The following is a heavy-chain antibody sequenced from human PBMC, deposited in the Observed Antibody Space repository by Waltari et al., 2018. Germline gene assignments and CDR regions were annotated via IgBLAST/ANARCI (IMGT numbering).Heavy chain of an antibody. CDR2: IYSGGNT. J-gene: IGHJ4*02. V-gene: IGHV3-53*02. CDR3: ARESGGSGYFDY. Sequence: VQLVETGGGLIQPGESLRLSCAASGFTVSGNYMSWVRQAPGKGLEWVSDIYSGGNTYYADSVKGRFTISRDNSKNTVYLQMISLRVEDTAVYFCARESGGSGYFDYWGQGTLVTVSS. D-gene: IGHD2-15*01. CDR1: GFTVSGNY.